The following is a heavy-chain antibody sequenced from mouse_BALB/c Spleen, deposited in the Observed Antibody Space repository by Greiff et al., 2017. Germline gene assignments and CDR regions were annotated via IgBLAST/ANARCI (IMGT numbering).Heavy chain of an antibody. V-gene: IGHV5-6-2*01. J-gene: IGHJ3*01. Sequence: EVQLQESGGGLVKLGGSLKLSCAASGFTFSSYYMSWVRQTPQKRLEFVAAINSNGGSTYYPDTVKGRFTISRENAKNTLYLQMSSLKSEDTALYYCARHYDYDDAWFAYWGQGTLVTVSA. D-gene: IGHD2-4*01. CDR1: GFTFSSYY. CDR2: INSNGGST. CDR3: ARHYDYDDAWFAY.